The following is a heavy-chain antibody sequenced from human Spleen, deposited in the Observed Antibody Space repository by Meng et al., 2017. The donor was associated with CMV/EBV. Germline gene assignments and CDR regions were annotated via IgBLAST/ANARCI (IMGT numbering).Heavy chain of an antibody. D-gene: IGHD2-2*01. CDR1: GITFNIFA. CDR2: ISPDGGGQ. V-gene: IGHV3-30*09. Sequence: GGSLRLSCAASGITFNIFAIHWVRRTPGKGLEWVGFISPDGGGQYFAGSMTGRFAISRDNAKNPLYLQMNSLRAEDTALYYCASLIEVLGHCSSTSCQRGHYYYGMDVWGQGTTVTVSS. J-gene: IGHJ6*02. CDR3: ASLIEVLGHCSSTSCQRGHYYYGMDV.